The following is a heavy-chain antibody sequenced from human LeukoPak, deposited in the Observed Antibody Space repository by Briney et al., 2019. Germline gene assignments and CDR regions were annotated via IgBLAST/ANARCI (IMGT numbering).Heavy chain of an antibody. CDR1: GGSLSNYY. D-gene: IGHD3-10*01. CDR3: ARYGSGRYYYYYMDV. V-gene: IGHV4-59*01. Sequence: SETLSLTCTVSGGSLSNYYWSWIRQPPGKGLEWIGYIYYSGSTNYNPSLKSRVTISVDTSKNQFSLKLSSVTAADTAVYYCARYGSGRYYYYYMDVWGKGTTVTISS. J-gene: IGHJ6*03. CDR2: IYYSGST.